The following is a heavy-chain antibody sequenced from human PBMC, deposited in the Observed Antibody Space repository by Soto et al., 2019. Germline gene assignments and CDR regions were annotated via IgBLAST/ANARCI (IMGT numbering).Heavy chain of an antibody. CDR1: GGSMTSYY. CDR3: ARRIIAREIFDS. D-gene: IGHD3-10*01. CDR2: IYYTGNT. Sequence: SETLSLTCTVSGGSMTSYYWSWIRQPPGKGLEWIGFIYYTGNTKYNPSLKSRVTISVDTSKNLFSLKLKSVTAADTAVYYCARRIIAREIFDSWGQGTVVT. J-gene: IGHJ4*02. V-gene: IGHV4-59*08.